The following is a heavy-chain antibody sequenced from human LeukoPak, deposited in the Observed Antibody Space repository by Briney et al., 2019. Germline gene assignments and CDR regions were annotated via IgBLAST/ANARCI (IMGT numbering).Heavy chain of an antibody. Sequence: SETLSLTCTVSGGSISSYYWSWLRQPPGKGLEWIGSIYYSGSTYYNPSLKSRVTISVDTSKNQFSLKLSSVTAADTAVYYCAGVSGTLIYWGQGTLVTVSS. CDR1: GGSISSYY. CDR2: IYYSGST. D-gene: IGHD1-26*01. V-gene: IGHV4-59*12. J-gene: IGHJ4*02. CDR3: AGVSGTLIY.